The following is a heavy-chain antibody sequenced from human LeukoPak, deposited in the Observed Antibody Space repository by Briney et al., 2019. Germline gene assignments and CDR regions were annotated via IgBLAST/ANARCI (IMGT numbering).Heavy chain of an antibody. D-gene: IGHD4-11*01. J-gene: IGHJ4*02. V-gene: IGHV4-38-2*01. CDR3: AGRLPTTVTTGDSTDY. CDR2: IYHSGST. CDR1: GYSISSGYY. Sequence: PSETMSLTCAVSGYSISSGYYWGWIRQPPGKGLEWIGSIYHSGSTYYNPSLKSRVTISVDTSKNQFSLKLSSVTAADTAVYYCAGRLPTTVTTGDSTDYWGQGTLVTVSS.